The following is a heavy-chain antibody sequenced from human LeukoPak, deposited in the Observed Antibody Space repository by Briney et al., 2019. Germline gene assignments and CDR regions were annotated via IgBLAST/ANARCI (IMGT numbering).Heavy chain of an antibody. CDR3: AKDSGVPMVRGVIITYGYFDY. CDR1: GFTLSSYG. CDR2: ISYDGSNK. D-gene: IGHD3-10*01. V-gene: IGHV3-30*18. Sequence: GGPLRLSCAASGFTLSSYGMHWVRQAPGKGLEGVAVISYDGSNKYYADSVKGRFTISRDNSKNTLYLQMNSLRAEDTAVYYCAKDSGVPMVRGVIITYGYFDYWGQGTLVTVSS. J-gene: IGHJ4*02.